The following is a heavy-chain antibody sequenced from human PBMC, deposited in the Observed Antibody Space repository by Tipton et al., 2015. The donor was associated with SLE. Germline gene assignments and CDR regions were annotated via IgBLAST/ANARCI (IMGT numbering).Heavy chain of an antibody. CDR2: IYYSGST. CDR1: GISISTHY. Sequence: TLSLTCKVSGISISTHYWSWIRQPPGKGLEWIGYIYYSGSTYYNPSLKSRVTISVDTSKNQFSLKLSSVTAADTAVYYCARIEYSSSSDYYYMDVWGQGTTVTVSS. V-gene: IGHV4-59*11. CDR3: ARIEYSSSSDYYYMDV. J-gene: IGHJ6*03. D-gene: IGHD6-6*01.